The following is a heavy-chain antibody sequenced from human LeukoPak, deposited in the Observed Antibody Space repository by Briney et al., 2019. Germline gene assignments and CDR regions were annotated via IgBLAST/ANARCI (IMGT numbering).Heavy chain of an antibody. CDR1: GYAFTSYY. J-gene: IGHJ1*01. D-gene: IGHD5-18*01. CDR3: ARDYSYGYHFQH. V-gene: IGHV1-46*01. Sequence: ASVKVSRKASGYAFTSYYMQWVREAPGQGLEWMGIINPSGGSTSYAQKFQGRVTMTRDTSTSTVYMELSSLRSEDTAVYYCARDYSYGYHFQHWGQGTLVTVSS. CDR2: INPSGGST.